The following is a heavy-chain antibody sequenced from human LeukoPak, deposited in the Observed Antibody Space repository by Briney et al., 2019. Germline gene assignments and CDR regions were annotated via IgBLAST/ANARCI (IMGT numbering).Heavy chain of an antibody. V-gene: IGHV4-39*01. CDR3: ARMSRLDY. J-gene: IGHJ4*02. CDR2: IYYTGSS. Sequence: SETLSLTCTVSGGSISGSSYYWGWIRQPPGKGLEWIGSIYYTGSSSYTPSRKSRVTISVDTSKNQFSLRLTSVIAADTAVYYCARMSRLDYWGQGTLVTVSS. CDR1: GGSISGSSYY.